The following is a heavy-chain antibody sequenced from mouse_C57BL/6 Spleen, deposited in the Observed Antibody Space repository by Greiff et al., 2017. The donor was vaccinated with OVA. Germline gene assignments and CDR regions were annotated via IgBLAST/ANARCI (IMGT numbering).Heavy chain of an antibody. CDR3: AIEGIYYDYEGPFDY. CDR1: GYSITSGYY. D-gene: IGHD2-4*01. V-gene: IGHV3-6*01. Sequence: ESGPGLVKPSQSLSLTCSVTGYSITSGYYWNWIRQFPGNKLEWMGYISYDGSNNYNPSLKNRISITRDTSKNQFFLKLNSVTTEDTATYYCAIEGIYYDYEGPFDYWGQGTTLTVSS. CDR2: ISYDGSN. J-gene: IGHJ2*01.